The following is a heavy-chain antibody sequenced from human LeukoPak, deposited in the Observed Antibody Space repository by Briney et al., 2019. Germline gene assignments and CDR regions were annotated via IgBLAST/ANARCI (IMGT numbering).Heavy chain of an antibody. CDR1: GFTFSSYG. V-gene: IGHV3-33*01. Sequence: GGSLRLSRAASGFTFSSYGMHWVRQAPGKGLEWVAVIWYDGSNKYYADSVKGRFTISRDNSKNTLYLQMNSLRAEDTAVYYCAREGLVMPLAFDIWGQGTMVTVSS. J-gene: IGHJ3*02. CDR3: AREGLVMPLAFDI. CDR2: IWYDGSNK. D-gene: IGHD3/OR15-3a*01.